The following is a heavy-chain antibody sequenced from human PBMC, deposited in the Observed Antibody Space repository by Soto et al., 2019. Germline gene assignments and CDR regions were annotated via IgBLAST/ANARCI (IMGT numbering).Heavy chain of an antibody. D-gene: IGHD2-21*02. Sequence: SGPTLVNPTQTLTLTCTFSGFSLSTSGMCVSWIRQPPGKALEWLARIDWDDDKYYSTSLKTRLTISKDTSKNQVVLTMTNMDPVDTATYYCARFNCGGDCRAFDYWGQGTLVTVSS. CDR2: IDWDDDK. V-gene: IGHV2-70*11. J-gene: IGHJ4*02. CDR1: GFSLSTSGMC. CDR3: ARFNCGGDCRAFDY.